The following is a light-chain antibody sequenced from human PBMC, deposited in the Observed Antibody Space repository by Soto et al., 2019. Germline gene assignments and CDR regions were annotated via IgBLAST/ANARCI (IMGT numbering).Light chain of an antibody. CDR1: SSDVGGYNY. CDR3: NSYTSSSTRV. Sequence: QSVLTQPASVSGSPGQSITISCTETSSDVGGYNYVSWYQQHPGKAPKLLIYDVSKWPSGVSNRFSGSKSGNTASLTISGLQAEDEADYYCNSYTSSSTRVFGGGTKVTVL. V-gene: IGLV2-14*01. CDR2: DVS. J-gene: IGLJ2*01.